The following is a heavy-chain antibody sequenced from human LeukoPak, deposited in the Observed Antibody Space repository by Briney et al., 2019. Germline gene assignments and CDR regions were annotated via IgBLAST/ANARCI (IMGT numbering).Heavy chain of an antibody. CDR1: GFTFSSYS. V-gene: IGHV3-21*01. CDR3: ARLGHCGGDCYVYYFDY. D-gene: IGHD2-21*02. CDR2: ISSSSSYI. Sequence: PGGSLRLSCAASGFTFSSYSMNWVRQAPGKGLEWVSSISSSSSYIYYADSVKGRFTISRDNAKNSLYLQMNSLRAEDTAVYYCARLGHCGGDCYVYYFDYWGQGTLVTVSS. J-gene: IGHJ4*02.